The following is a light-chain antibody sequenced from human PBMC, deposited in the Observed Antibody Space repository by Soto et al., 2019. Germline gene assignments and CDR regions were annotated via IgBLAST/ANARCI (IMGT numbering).Light chain of an antibody. CDR1: SSDVGGYNY. V-gene: IGLV2-14*01. Sequence: QYALTQPASVSGSPGQSITISCTGTSSDVGGYNYVSWYQQHPDKAPKLMIYEVSNRPSGVSNRFSGSKSGNTASLTISGLQAEDEADYYCSSYTSSSTRVFGGGTKVTVL. J-gene: IGLJ3*02. CDR3: SSYTSSSTRV. CDR2: EVS.